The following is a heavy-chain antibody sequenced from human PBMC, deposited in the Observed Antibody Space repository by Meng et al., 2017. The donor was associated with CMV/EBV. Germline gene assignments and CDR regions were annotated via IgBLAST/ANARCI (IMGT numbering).Heavy chain of an antibody. V-gene: IGHV3-21*01. CDR3: ARSKTYYDILTGLY. D-gene: IGHD3-9*01. Sequence: GGSLRLSCAASGFTFSSYNMNWVRQAPGKGLEWVSSISSSSSYKYYADSVKGRFTISRDNSKNTLYLQMNSLRAEDTAVYYCARSKTYYDILTGLYWGQGTLVTVSS. CDR2: ISSSSSYK. J-gene: IGHJ4*02. CDR1: GFTFSSYN.